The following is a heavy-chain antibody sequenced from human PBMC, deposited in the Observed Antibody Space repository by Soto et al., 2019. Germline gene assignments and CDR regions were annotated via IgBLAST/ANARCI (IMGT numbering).Heavy chain of an antibody. Sequence: SETLSLTCTVSGGSISSSSYYWGWIRQPPGKGLEWIGSIFYTGSTYHNPSLESRVSISVDTPDNRFSLKVTSVTAADTGIYFCARHPFGGYAFDSWGQGTLVTVSS. CDR1: GGSISSSSYY. J-gene: IGHJ4*02. V-gene: IGHV4-39*01. D-gene: IGHD3-16*01. CDR2: IFYTGST. CDR3: ARHPFGGYAFDS.